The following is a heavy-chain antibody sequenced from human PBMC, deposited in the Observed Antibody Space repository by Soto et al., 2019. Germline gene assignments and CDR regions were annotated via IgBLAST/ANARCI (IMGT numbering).Heavy chain of an antibody. D-gene: IGHD2-15*01. Sequence: QVQLQESGPGLVKPSQTLSLTCTVSGGSISSGGYYWSRIRQHPGQGLEWIGYIYYSGSTYYNPSLKSRVTISVDTSKNQFSLKLSSVTAADTAVYYCARVRYCSGGSCLSGAFDIWGQGTRVTVSS. V-gene: IGHV4-31*03. J-gene: IGHJ3*02. CDR3: ARVRYCSGGSCLSGAFDI. CDR2: IYYSGST. CDR1: GGSISSGGYY.